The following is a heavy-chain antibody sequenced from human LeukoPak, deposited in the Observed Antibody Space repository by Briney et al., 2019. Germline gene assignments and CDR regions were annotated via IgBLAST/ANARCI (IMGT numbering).Heavy chain of an antibody. D-gene: IGHD5-18*01. CDR3: ARDVVDTAMVPDAFDI. Sequence: PGGSLRLSRAAPGFTFSSYSMNWVRQAPGKRLEWGSSISSSSSYIYYADSVKGRFTISRDNAKNSLYLQMNSLRAEDTAVYYCARDVVDTAMVPDAFDIWGQGTMVTVSS. J-gene: IGHJ3*02. CDR1: GFTFSSYS. CDR2: ISSSSSYI. V-gene: IGHV3-21*01.